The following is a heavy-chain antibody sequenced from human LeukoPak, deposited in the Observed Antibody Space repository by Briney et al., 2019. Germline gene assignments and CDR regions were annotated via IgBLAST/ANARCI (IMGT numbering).Heavy chain of an antibody. V-gene: IGHV1-3*01. CDR2: INAGNGNT. Sequence: ASVKVSCKASGYTFTSYAMHWVRQAPGQRLEWMGWINAGNGNTKYSQKFQGRVTITRDTSASTAYMELSSLRSEDTAVYYCARERGYCSGGSCYTGFDYWGQGTLVTVSS. CDR3: ARERGYCSGGSCYTGFDY. CDR1: GYTFTSYA. D-gene: IGHD2-15*01. J-gene: IGHJ4*02.